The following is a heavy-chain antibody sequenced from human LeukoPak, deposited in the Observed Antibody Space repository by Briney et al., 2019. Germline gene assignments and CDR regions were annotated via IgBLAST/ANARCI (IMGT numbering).Heavy chain of an antibody. D-gene: IGHD3-22*01. V-gene: IGHV3-23*01. J-gene: IGHJ4*02. Sequence: PGGSLRLSCAASGFTFGSYAMSWVRQAPGKGLEWVSFISPTGDRTSNADSVEGRFTISRDNPRNTLYLHMNSLRDEDTAVYYCAIMHGYYDGSGYWVQWGQGTLVTVSS. CDR1: GFTFGSYA. CDR3: AIMHGYYDGSGYWVQ. CDR2: ISPTGDRT.